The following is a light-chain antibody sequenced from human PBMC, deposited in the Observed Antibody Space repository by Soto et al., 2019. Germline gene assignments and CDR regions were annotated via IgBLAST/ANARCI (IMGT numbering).Light chain of an antibody. CDR1: QSISNY. CDR3: QQSYSTPLFT. J-gene: IGKJ3*01. Sequence: DIQMTQSPSSLSASVGDRVTITCRASQSISNYLNWYQQKPGKAPKLLIYAASSLQSGVPSRFSGSGSGTDFTLTISSLQPEDFATYYCQQSYSTPLFTFGPGTEVDI. CDR2: AAS. V-gene: IGKV1-39*01.